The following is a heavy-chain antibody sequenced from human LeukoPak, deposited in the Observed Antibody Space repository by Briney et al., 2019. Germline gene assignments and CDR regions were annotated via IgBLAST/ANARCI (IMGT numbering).Heavy chain of an antibody. Sequence: PGGSLRLSCAASGFTFSSYAMHWVRQAPGKGLEWVAVISYDGSNKYYADSVKGRFTISRDNSKNTLYLQMNSLRAEDTAVYYCVRGGYYDSRESVFDYWGQGTLVTVSS. CDR3: VRGGYYDSRESVFDY. D-gene: IGHD3-22*01. V-gene: IGHV3-30*01. J-gene: IGHJ4*02. CDR1: GFTFSSYA. CDR2: ISYDGSNK.